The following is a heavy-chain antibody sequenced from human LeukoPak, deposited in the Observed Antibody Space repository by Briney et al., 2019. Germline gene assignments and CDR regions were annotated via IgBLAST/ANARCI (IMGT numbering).Heavy chain of an antibody. CDR3: ATAKDHYDSSFGY. Sequence: PSETLSLTRTVSGGFSNSYYWTWIRQTPGRGLEWIGDIYNGVSTNYNPSLKSRVTISADTSKNQFSLNLRSVTAADTAVYYCATAKDHYDSSFGYWGQGTLVTVS. J-gene: IGHJ4*02. CDR1: GGFSNSYY. D-gene: IGHD3-22*01. V-gene: IGHV4-59*01. CDR2: IYNGVST.